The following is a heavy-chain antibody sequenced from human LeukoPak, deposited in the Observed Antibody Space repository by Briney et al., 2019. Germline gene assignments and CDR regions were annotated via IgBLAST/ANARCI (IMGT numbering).Heavy chain of an antibody. J-gene: IGHJ3*02. V-gene: IGHV4-61*02. D-gene: IGHD2-2*01. CDR1: GGSISSSSYY. CDR2: IYTSGST. CDR3: ARGYQLQPDAFDI. Sequence: SETLSLTCTVSGGSISSSSYYWSWIRQPAGKGLEWIGRIYTSGSTNYNPSLKSRVTISVDTSKNQFSLKLSSVTAADTAVYYCARGYQLQPDAFDIWGQGTMVTVSS.